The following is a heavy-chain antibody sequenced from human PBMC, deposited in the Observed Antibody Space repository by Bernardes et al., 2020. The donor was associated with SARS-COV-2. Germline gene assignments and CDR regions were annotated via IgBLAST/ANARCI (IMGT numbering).Heavy chain of an antibody. CDR3: AHRRYDYVWGSYRSEYFQH. V-gene: IGHV2-5*02. CDR2: IYLDDDK. CDR1: GFSLSTSGVG. D-gene: IGHD3-16*02. J-gene: IGHJ1*01. Sequence: SGPTLVKPTQTLTLTCTFSGFSLSTSGVGVGWIRQPPGKSLEWLALIYLDDDKRYSPSLKSRLTITKDTSKNKVVLTMTNMDPVDTATYYFAHRRYDYVWGSYRSEYFQHWGQGTLVTVSS.